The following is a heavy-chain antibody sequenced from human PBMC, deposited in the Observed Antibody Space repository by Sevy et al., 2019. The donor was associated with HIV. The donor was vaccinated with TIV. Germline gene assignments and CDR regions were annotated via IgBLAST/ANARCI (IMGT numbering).Heavy chain of an antibody. CDR3: ARGRQYSLFGVVIAEAGIYFDQ. D-gene: IGHD3-3*02. CDR1: GDTFSGSA. Sequence: ASVKVSCKASGDTFSGSALGWVRQAPGQGLEWMGWINTNSGNPTYSQGFKGRFVFSLDTFVGMAYLRISCLKAGDMAVYYCARGRQYSLFGVVIAEAGIYFDQWGQGTLVTVSS. V-gene: IGHV7-4-1*04. J-gene: IGHJ4*02. CDR2: INTNSGNP.